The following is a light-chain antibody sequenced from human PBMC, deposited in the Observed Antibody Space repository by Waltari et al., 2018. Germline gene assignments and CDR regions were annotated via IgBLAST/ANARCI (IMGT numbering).Light chain of an antibody. CDR1: QSVDSK. J-gene: IGKJ4*01. Sequence: EIVLTQSPATLSLSPGERATLSCRASQSVDSKLAWYQHRPGQAPRLLIYDVSNRATGIPARFSGSGSGTDFTLTISSLEPEDSAVYYCQQRYDWPITFGGGTKVEIK. V-gene: IGKV3-11*01. CDR3: QQRYDWPIT. CDR2: DVS.